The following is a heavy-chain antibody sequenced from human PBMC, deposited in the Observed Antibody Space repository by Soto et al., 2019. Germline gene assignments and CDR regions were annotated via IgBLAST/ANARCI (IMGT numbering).Heavy chain of an antibody. CDR1: GGSINSFS. D-gene: IGHD3-9*01. CDR2: IYYSGST. CDR3: TRHDYYHRTFDI. Sequence: SETLSLTCTVSGGSINSFSWSWIRQPPGKGLEWIGYIYYSGSTVYNPSLKSRITISLDTSKTQFSLKLTSVTAADTGVYYCTRHDYYHRTFDIWGQGTLVTVSS. V-gene: IGHV4-59*01. J-gene: IGHJ3*02.